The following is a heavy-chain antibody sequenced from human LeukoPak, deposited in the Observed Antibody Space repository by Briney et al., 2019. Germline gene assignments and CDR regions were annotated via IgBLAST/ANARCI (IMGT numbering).Heavy chain of an antibody. CDR2: IYHSGST. CDR1: GGSISTSSYY. CDR3: ARDYIGGSYSYYYYYMDV. D-gene: IGHD1-26*01. Sequence: SETLSLTCTVSGGSISTSSYYWGWVRQPPGKGLEWIGSIYHSGSTYDNPSLKSRATISVDMSKNQFSLILNSVTAADTAVYYCARDYIGGSYSYYYYYMDVWGKGTTVTISS. V-gene: IGHV4-39*07. J-gene: IGHJ6*03.